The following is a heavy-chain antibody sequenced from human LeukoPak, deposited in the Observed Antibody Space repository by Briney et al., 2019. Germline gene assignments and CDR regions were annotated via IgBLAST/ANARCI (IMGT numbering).Heavy chain of an antibody. J-gene: IGHJ3*02. V-gene: IGHV3-21*01. Sequence: PGGSLRLSCAASGFTFSSHSMNWVRQAPGKGLEWVSSISSSSSYIYYADSVKGRFTISRDNAKNSLYLQMNSLRAEDTAVYYCARAVYGFDAFDTWGQGTMVTVSS. D-gene: IGHD4-17*01. CDR3: ARAVYGFDAFDT. CDR1: GFTFSSHS. CDR2: ISSSSSYI.